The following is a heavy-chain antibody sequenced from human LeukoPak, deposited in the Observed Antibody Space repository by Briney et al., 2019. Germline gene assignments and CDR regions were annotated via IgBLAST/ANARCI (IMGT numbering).Heavy chain of an antibody. J-gene: IGHJ4*02. CDR1: GSIFNAYS. CDR3: ARDLYGYDSSGYYYVY. D-gene: IGHD3-22*01. CDR2: ISSSSSTI. Sequence: PGGSLRLSCAASGSIFNAYSMNWVRQAPGKGLEWVSYISSSSSTIYYADSVKGRFTISRDNAKNSLYLQMNSLRDEDTAVYYCARDLYGYDSSGYYYVYWGQGTLVTVSS. V-gene: IGHV3-48*02.